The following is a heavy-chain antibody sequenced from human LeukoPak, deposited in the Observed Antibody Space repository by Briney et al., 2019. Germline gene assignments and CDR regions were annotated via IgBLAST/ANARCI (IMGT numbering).Heavy chain of an antibody. Sequence: ASVKVSCKTSGYTFTGYYMNWWRQAPGQGLEWMGWINPNSGGTNSAQKFQGRVTMTRDTSIGTAYMELSRLRSDDTAVYYCARPLATTVTEVDWWGQGTLVTVSS. CDR1: GYTFTGYY. D-gene: IGHD1-1*01. J-gene: IGHJ4*02. CDR2: INPNSGGT. CDR3: ARPLATTVTEVDW. V-gene: IGHV1-2*02.